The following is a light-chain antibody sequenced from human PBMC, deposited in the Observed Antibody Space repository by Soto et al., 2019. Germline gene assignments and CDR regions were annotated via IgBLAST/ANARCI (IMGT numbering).Light chain of an antibody. Sequence: DIQMTQSPSTLSASVGDRVTITCRASQSISYWLAWYQQKPGKAPNLLIYKASSLESGVPSRFSGCGSGTEFTLTISRLQPDEFATYYCQQYNNYWTFGQGTKVEIK. CDR2: KAS. CDR1: QSISYW. V-gene: IGKV1-5*03. J-gene: IGKJ1*01. CDR3: QQYNNYWT.